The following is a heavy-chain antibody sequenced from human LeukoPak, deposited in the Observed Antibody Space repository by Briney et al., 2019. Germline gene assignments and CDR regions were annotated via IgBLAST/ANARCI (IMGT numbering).Heavy chain of an antibody. Sequence: GESLKIYWKGSGYSFTNYWIGWVRQMPGKGLEWMGIIYPGDSDTRYSPSFQGQVTISADKSISTAYLQWSSLKASDTAMYYCARRYYYDSSGYLIVDYWGQGTLVTVSS. CDR3: ARRYYYDSSGYLIVDY. D-gene: IGHD3-22*01. J-gene: IGHJ4*02. V-gene: IGHV5-51*01. CDR2: IYPGDSDT. CDR1: GYSFTNYW.